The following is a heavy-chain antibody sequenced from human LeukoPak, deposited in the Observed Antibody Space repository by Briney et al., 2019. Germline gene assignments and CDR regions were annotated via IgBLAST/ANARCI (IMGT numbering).Heavy chain of an antibody. Sequence: SETLSLTCTVSGGSISSSSYYWGWIRQPPGKGLEWIGSIYYSGSTYYNPSLKSRVTISVDTSKNQFSLKLSSVTAADTAVYYCARAYQLPSQFDYWGQGTLVTVSS. V-gene: IGHV4-39*01. J-gene: IGHJ4*02. D-gene: IGHD2-2*01. CDR1: GGSISSSSYY. CDR3: ARAYQLPSQFDY. CDR2: IYYSGST.